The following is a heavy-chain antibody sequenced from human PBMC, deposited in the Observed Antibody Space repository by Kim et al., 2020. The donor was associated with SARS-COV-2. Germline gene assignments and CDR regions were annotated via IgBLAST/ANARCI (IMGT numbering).Heavy chain of an antibody. D-gene: IGHD3-10*01. V-gene: IGHV1-2*02. CDR3: ARVPGLLWFGELLSGWGWFAP. CDR1: GYTFTGYY. CDR2: INPNSGGT. J-gene: IGHJ5*02. Sequence: ASVKVSCKASGYTFTGYYMHWVRQAPGQGLEWMGWINPNSGGTNYAQKFQGRVTMTRDTSISTAYMELSRLRSDDTAVYYCARVPGLLWFGELLSGWGWFAPWGQGTLVTVSS.